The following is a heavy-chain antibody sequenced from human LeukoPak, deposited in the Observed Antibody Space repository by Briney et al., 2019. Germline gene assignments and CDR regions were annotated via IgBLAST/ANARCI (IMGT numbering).Heavy chain of an antibody. Sequence: NTGGSLRLSCVASGFTFSSYWMSWVRQAPGKGLEWVSSISSSSSYIYYADSVKGRFTISRDNAKNSLYLQMNSLRAEDTAVYYCASPVIVTKRNYYYGMDVWGKGTTVTVSS. CDR2: ISSSSSYI. J-gene: IGHJ6*04. D-gene: IGHD2-15*01. CDR1: GFTFSSYW. V-gene: IGHV3-21*01. CDR3: ASPVIVTKRNYYYGMDV.